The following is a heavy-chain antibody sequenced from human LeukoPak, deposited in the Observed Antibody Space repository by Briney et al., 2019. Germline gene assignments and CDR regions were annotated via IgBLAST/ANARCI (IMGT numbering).Heavy chain of an antibody. Sequence: GGSLRLSCAFTFTTYWLGWVRQPPGKGLEWVANIKQDGTGKYYVDSVKGRFTISRDNAKNSLYLQMNTLRVEDTAIYYCVRVALHYYGSESYYFFEHWGQGTPVTASS. J-gene: IGHJ4*02. CDR1: TFTTYW. CDR2: IKQDGTGK. D-gene: IGHD3-10*01. CDR3: VRVALHYYGSESYYFFEH. V-gene: IGHV3-7*01.